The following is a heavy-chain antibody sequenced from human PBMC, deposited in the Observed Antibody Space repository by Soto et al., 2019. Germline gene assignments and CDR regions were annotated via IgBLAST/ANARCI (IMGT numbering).Heavy chain of an antibody. D-gene: IGHD5-12*01. V-gene: IGHV3-30*18. CDR1: GFTFSSYG. CDR2: ISYDGSNK. CDR3: AKATRLPSTYYFDY. Sequence: GGSLRLSCAASGFTFSSYGMHWVRQAPGKGLEWVAVISYDGSNKYYADSVKGRFTISRDNSKNTLYLQMNSLRAEDTAVYYCAKATRLPSTYYFDYWGQGTLVTVSS. J-gene: IGHJ4*02.